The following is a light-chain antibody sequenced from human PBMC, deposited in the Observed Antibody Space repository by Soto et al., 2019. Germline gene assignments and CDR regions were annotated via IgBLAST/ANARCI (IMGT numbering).Light chain of an antibody. V-gene: IGKV1-5*03. J-gene: IGKJ1*01. CDR2: KAS. CDR3: QQYNIYWT. CDR1: QSISSW. Sequence: DIQMTQSPSTLSASVGDRVTITCRASQSISSWLAWYQQKPGKAPKVLIYKASSLESGVPSRFSGSGSGTEFTLTISSLQPDDFATYYCQQYNIYWTFGQGTKVEIK.